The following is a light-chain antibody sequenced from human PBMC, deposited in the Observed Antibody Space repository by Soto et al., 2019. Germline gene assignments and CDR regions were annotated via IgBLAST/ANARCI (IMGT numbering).Light chain of an antibody. J-gene: IGLJ1*01. Sequence: QSALTQPASVSGSPGQSITLSCTGTSSDIGCYDYVSWYQQRPGKAPKLMIYEVRYRPSGVSNRFSGSKSGNTASLTISGLQAEDEAVYYCCSYTRTSNHYFFGSGTKVTVL. CDR1: SSDIGCYDY. V-gene: IGLV2-14*01. CDR3: CSYTRTSNHYF. CDR2: EVR.